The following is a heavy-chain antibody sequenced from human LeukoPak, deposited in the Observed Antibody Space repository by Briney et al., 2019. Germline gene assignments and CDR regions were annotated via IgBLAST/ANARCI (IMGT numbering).Heavy chain of an antibody. CDR1: GYSFTSYG. J-gene: IGHJ3*02. D-gene: IGHD4-17*01. Sequence: ASVKVSCKASGYSFTSYGISWIPQAPGQGLEWMGWIYGYNGNTNYAQKFQGRVTITADESTSTAYMELSSLRSEDTAVYYCARDRNGALYGDYWIGACDIWGQGTMVTVSS. CDR2: IYGYNGNT. CDR3: ARDRNGALYGDYWIGACDI. V-gene: IGHV1-18*01.